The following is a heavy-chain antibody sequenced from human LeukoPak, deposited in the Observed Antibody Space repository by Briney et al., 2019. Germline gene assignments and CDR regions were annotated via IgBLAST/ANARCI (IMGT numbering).Heavy chain of an antibody. CDR1: GYTFTSYD. CDR2: MRPNGGYT. J-gene: IGHJ6*02. CDR3: ARGVDNGVDV. Sequence: GASVKVSCKASGYTFTSYDINWVRQATGQGPEWMGWMRPNGGYTGYAQKFKGRATMTRNTSISTAYMELSNLTSEDTAVYYCARGVDNGVDVWGQGTTVTVS. V-gene: IGHV1-8*01.